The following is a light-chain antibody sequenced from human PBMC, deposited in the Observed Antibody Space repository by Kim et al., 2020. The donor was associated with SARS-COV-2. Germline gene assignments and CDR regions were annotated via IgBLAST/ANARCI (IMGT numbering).Light chain of an antibody. J-gene: IGKJ1*01. CDR3: QQYNSYSGT. Sequence: ASVGDRVTITCRASQSISSWLAWYQQKPGKAPKLLIYKASSLESGVPSRFSGRGSGTEFTLTISSLQPDDFATYYCQQYNSYSGTFGQGTKVDIK. CDR1: QSISSW. V-gene: IGKV1-5*03. CDR2: KAS.